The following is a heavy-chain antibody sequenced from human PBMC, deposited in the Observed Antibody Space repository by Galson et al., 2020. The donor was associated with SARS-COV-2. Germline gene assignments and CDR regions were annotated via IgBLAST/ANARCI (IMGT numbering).Heavy chain of an antibody. CDR1: GYTFTDNY. CDR2: IDPNNADA. D-gene: IGHD3-10*01. CDR3: ARDRNYYGSGSYLFDN. Sequence: ASVKVSCKASGYTFTDNYIHWVRQAPGEGLEWMAWIDPNNADANHALKFLGRVTMTADTSISTAYMELSSLTSDDTAVYYCARDRNYYGSGSYLFDNWGQGTLVTVSS. V-gene: IGHV1-2*02. J-gene: IGHJ4*02.